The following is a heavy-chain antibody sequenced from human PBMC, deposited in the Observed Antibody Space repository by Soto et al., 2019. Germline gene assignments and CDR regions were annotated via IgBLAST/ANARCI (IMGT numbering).Heavy chain of an antibody. CDR1: GGSISSYY. J-gene: IGHJ6*02. Sequence: QVQLQESGPGLVKPSETLSLTCTVSGGSISSYYWSWIRQPPGKGLEWIGYIYYSGSTNYNPSLKGRVTLSIETSKNQFSLKLSSVTAADTAVYYCARDRGSTRTYYYGMDVWGQGTTVTVSS. D-gene: IGHD6-13*01. CDR3: ARDRGSTRTYYYGMDV. V-gene: IGHV4-59*01. CDR2: IYYSGST.